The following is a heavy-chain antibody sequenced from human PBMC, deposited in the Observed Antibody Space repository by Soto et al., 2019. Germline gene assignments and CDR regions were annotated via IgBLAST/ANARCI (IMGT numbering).Heavy chain of an antibody. CDR3: ARTGAGGYSYGLTFN. Sequence: PSETLSLTCNVSGGSISSGDYYWSWIRQPPGKGLEWIGYIYYSGSTYYNPSLKSRVTISVDTSKNQFSLKLSSVTAADTAVYYCARTGAGGYSYGLTFNWGQGTLVTVSS. D-gene: IGHD5-18*01. CDR2: IYYSGST. CDR1: GGSISSGDYY. V-gene: IGHV4-30-4*01. J-gene: IGHJ4*02.